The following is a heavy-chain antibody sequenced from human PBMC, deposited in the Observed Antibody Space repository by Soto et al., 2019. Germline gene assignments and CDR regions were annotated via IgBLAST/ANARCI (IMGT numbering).Heavy chain of an antibody. V-gene: IGHV3-21*01. CDR1: GFSLSSHS. CDR3: ARMAGVSATYQVDY. J-gene: IGHJ4*02. D-gene: IGHD1-26*01. Sequence: EVQLVESGGGLVKPGGSLRLSCVASGFSLSSHSMNWVRQTPDKGLEWVSSISGFSTYIYYTDSAKGRFTVTRDNAKNSLSLQMDSLLANDASVYDCARMAGVSATYQVDYWGQRT. CDR2: ISGFSTYI.